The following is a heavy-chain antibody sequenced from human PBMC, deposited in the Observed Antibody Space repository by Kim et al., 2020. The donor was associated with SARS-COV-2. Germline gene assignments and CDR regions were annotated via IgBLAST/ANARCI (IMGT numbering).Heavy chain of an antibody. CDR1: GFNFGDYT. V-gene: IGHV3-49*04. CDR3: SSGGPYSTGWYTYFDY. CDR2: IKSKTYGGTT. J-gene: IGHJ4*02. Sequence: GGSLRLSCTASGFNFGDYTMHWVRQAPGKGLEWLGFIKSKTYGGTTEYAASVKGRFTISRDDSKTIAYLQMNSLKTEDTAVYYCSSGGPYSTGWYTYFDYWGQGTLVTASP. D-gene: IGHD6-19*01.